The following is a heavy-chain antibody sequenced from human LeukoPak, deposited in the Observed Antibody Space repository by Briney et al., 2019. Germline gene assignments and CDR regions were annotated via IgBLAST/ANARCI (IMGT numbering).Heavy chain of an antibody. CDR2: FDPEDGET. CDR3: ATDLRNSAVGANYGDY. Sequence: GASVKVSCKVSGYTLTELSMHWVRQAPGKGLEWMGGFDPEDGETIYAQKFQGRVTMTEDTSTDTAYMELSSLRSEDTAVYYCATDLRNSAVGANYGDYWGQGTLVTVSS. CDR1: GYTLTELS. V-gene: IGHV1-24*01. J-gene: IGHJ4*02. D-gene: IGHD1-26*01.